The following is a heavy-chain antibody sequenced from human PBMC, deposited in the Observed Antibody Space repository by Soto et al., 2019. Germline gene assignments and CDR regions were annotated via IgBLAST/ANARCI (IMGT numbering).Heavy chain of an antibody. D-gene: IGHD2-15*01. CDR3: ARGSYRGYCSDGSCYSDFDC. Sequence: ASVKVSCKASGYTFTGYYMHWVRQAPGQGLEWMGWINPNSGGTNYAQKFQGWVTMTRDTSISTAYMELSRLRSDDTAVYYCARGSYRGYCSDGSCYSDFDCWGQGTLVTVSS. V-gene: IGHV1-2*04. CDR2: INPNSGGT. J-gene: IGHJ4*02. CDR1: GYTFTGYY.